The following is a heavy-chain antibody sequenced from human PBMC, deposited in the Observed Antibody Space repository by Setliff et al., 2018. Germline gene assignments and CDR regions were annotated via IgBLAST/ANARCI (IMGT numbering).Heavy chain of an antibody. D-gene: IGHD6-19*01. CDR1: GGTISTYY. V-gene: IGHV4-59*12. CDR2: IYYSGST. J-gene: IGHJ6*03. Sequence: SETLSLTCSVSGGTISTYYWNWIRQPAGKGLEWIGYIYYSGSTNYNPSLKSRVTISVDTSKNQFSLKLNSVTAADMAVYYCAREQWLDPPGYYYMDVWAKGTTVTVSS. CDR3: AREQWLDPPGYYYMDV.